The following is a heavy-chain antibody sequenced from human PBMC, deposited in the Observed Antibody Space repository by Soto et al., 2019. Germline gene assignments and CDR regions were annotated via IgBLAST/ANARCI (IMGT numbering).Heavy chain of an antibody. J-gene: IGHJ6*02. CDR1: GFTVSNSA. D-gene: IGHD3-16*01. Sequence: EVQLVESGGGLVQPGGSLRLSCTASGFTVSNSAMNWVRQAPGKGLELVSYINEDGTTFYADSVKGRFTISRDSAENSLCLQMNSLRGDDTAVDYCARDKGERVAYGMDVWGQGTTVTVSS. V-gene: IGHV3-48*03. CDR2: INEDGTT. CDR3: ARDKGERVAYGMDV.